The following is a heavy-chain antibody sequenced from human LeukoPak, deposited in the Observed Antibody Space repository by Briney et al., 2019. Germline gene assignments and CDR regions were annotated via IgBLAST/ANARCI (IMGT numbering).Heavy chain of an antibody. D-gene: IGHD6-13*01. CDR1: GFTFSSYG. Sequence: GGSLRLSCAASGFTFSSYGMHWVRQAPGKGLEWVAFIRYDGSNKYYADSVKGRFTISRDNSKITLYLQMNSLRAEDTAVYYCAKGGSSSWYDAFDIWGQGTMVTVSS. CDR2: IRYDGSNK. J-gene: IGHJ3*02. CDR3: AKGGSSSWYDAFDI. V-gene: IGHV3-30*02.